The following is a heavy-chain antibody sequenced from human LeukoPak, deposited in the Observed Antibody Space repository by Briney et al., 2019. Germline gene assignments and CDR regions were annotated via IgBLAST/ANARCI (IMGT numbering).Heavy chain of an antibody. V-gene: IGHV1-2*02. CDR3: ARDYYGSGSYSTDC. J-gene: IGHJ4*02. Sequence: ASVKVSCKASGYTFTGYYMHWVRQAPGQGLEWMGWINPNSGGTNYAQKFQGRVTMTRDTSIGTAYMELSRLKSDDTALYYCARDYYGSGSYSTDCWGQGTLVTVSS. D-gene: IGHD3-10*01. CDR1: GYTFTGYY. CDR2: INPNSGGT.